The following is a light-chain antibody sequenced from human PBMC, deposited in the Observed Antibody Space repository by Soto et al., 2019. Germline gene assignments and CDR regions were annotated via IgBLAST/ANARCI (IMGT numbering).Light chain of an antibody. CDR2: VAS. CDR3: LQQNSYPLT. CDR1: QGIRND. Sequence: DIQMTQSPSSLSASVGDRVTITCRASQGIRNDLAWYQEKQGKAPKRLIYVASRLQSGVPSMFSGSGSGTEFTLTISSLQPEDSATYYCLQQNSYPLTFGGGTKVEIK. J-gene: IGKJ4*01. V-gene: IGKV1-17*01.